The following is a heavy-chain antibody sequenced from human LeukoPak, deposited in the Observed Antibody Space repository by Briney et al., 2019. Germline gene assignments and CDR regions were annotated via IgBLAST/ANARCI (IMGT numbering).Heavy chain of an antibody. J-gene: IGHJ5*02. V-gene: IGHV1-8*01. Sequence: ASVKVSCKASGYTFTSYDINWVRQATGQGLEWMGWMNPNSGNTGYAQKFQGRVTMTRNTSISTAYMELSSLRSGDTAVYYCARGGSGRKKNWFDPWGQGTLVTVSS. D-gene: IGHD6-19*01. CDR3: ARGGSGRKKNWFDP. CDR1: GYTFTSYD. CDR2: MNPNSGNT.